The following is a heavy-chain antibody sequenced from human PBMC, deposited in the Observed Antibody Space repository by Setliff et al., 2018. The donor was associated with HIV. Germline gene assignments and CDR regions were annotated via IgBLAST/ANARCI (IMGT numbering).Heavy chain of an antibody. V-gene: IGHV1-2*02. Sequence: WASVKVSCKASGYTFTGYYMHWVRQAPGQGLEWMGWITPNSGGTNYAQKFQGRVTMTRDTSISTAYMELSRLRSDDTAVYYCARTYCDGGSCYIFDSWGQGSLVTVSS. J-gene: IGHJ4*02. CDR3: ARTYCDGGSCYIFDS. CDR1: GYTFTGYY. D-gene: IGHD2-15*01. CDR2: ITPNSGGT.